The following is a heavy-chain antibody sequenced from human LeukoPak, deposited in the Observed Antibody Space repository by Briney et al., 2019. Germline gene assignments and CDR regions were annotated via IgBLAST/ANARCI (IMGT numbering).Heavy chain of an antibody. V-gene: IGHV4-61*02. Sequence: PSETLSLTCTVSDGSISSGGYYWSWIRQPAGKGLEWIGRIYTSGSTNYNPSLKSRVTMSVDTSKNQFSLRLSSVTAADTAVYYCARESRPLEWSPPGDYYYYGMDVWGQGTTVTVSS. D-gene: IGHD3-3*01. CDR2: IYTSGST. J-gene: IGHJ6*02. CDR3: ARESRPLEWSPPGDYYYYGMDV. CDR1: DGSISSGGYY.